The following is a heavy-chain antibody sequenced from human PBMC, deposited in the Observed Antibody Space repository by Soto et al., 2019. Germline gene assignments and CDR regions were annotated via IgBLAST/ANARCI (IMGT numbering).Heavy chain of an antibody. CDR2: ISYDGDNK. Sequence: QVQLAESGGGVVQPGRSLRLSCAASGFIFNNYGIHWVRQAPGKGLEWVAIISYDGDNKYYADFVKGRFTISRDNSKNTVQLQVNNLRPEDTAVYYCAKSMWPMTTVTIDIDQWGQGTLVTVS. V-gene: IGHV3-30*18. CDR1: GFIFNNYG. J-gene: IGHJ4*02. CDR3: AKSMWPMTTVTIDIDQ. D-gene: IGHD4-17*01.